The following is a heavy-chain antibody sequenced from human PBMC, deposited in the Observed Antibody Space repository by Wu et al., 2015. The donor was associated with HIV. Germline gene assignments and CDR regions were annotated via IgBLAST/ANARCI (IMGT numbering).Heavy chain of an antibody. CDR2: ISTYNGYTYNTYT. V-gene: IGHV1-18*01. J-gene: IGHJ4*02. Sequence: QVHLVQSGPEMKKPGASVKVSCKTSGYTFTSYGITWVRQAPGQGLEWMGWISTYNGYTYNTYTNYAQDFQGRVTMTTDTTASTAYIELSSLRSNDTAVYYCASSFAQWVTYFFLLCTSWGQGTLVTVSS. CDR1: GYTFTSYG. CDR3: ASSFAQWVTYFFLLCTS. D-gene: IGHD2-8*01.